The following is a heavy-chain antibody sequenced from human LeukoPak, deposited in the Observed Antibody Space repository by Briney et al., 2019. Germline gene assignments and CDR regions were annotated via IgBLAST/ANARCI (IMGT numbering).Heavy chain of an antibody. V-gene: IGHV3-23*01. J-gene: IGHJ4*02. CDR3: AREQSGTRGWYTVDY. Sequence: GGSLRLSCAASGFTFSTYAITWVRQGPGKGLEWVSAIRPDGDRTYYTDSVRGRYTISRDNSRDTVYLQVNSLRVEDTAVYYCAREQSGTRGWYTVDYWGQGTLVTVSS. D-gene: IGHD6-19*01. CDR1: GFTFSTYA. CDR2: IRPDGDRT.